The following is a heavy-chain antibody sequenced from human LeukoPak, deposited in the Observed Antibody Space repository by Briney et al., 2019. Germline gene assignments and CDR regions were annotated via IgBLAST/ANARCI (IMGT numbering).Heavy chain of an antibody. J-gene: IGHJ4*02. CDR2: ISGDGGST. CDR3: AILGIAVAGQDGY. D-gene: IGHD6-19*01. Sequence: PGGSLRLSCAASGFTFDDYAMHWVRQAPGKGLEWVSLISGDGGSTYYADSVKGRFTISRDNSKNSLYLQMNSLRTEDTALYYCAILGIAVAGQDGYWGQGTLVTVSS. CDR1: GFTFDDYA. V-gene: IGHV3-43*02.